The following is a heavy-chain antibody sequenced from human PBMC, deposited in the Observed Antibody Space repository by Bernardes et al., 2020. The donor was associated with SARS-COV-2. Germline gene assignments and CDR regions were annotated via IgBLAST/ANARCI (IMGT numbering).Heavy chain of an antibody. CDR1: GYTFTSYG. D-gene: IGHD2-2*01. J-gene: IGHJ6*02. CDR2: ISAYNGNT. CDR3: ARGIVVVPAVDNKDDYYYYYGMDV. Sequence: ASVKVSCKASGYTFTSYGISWVRQAPGQGLEWMGWISAYNGNTNYAQKLQGRVTMTTDTSTSTAYMELRSLRSDDTAVYYCARGIVVVPAVDNKDDYYYYYGMDVWGQGTTVTVSS. V-gene: IGHV1-18*04.